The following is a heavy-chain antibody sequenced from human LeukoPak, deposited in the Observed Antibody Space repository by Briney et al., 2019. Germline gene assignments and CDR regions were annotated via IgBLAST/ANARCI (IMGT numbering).Heavy chain of an antibody. CDR2: INHSGST. J-gene: IGHJ6*03. Sequence: SETLSLTCAVYGGSFSGYYWSWIRQPPGKGLEWIGEINHSGSTNYNPSLKSRVTISVDTSKNQFSLKLSSVTAADTAVYYCARARPSRGYYYYYYMDVWGKGTTVTVSS. CDR3: ARARPSRGYYYYYYMDV. CDR1: GGSFSGYY. D-gene: IGHD3-10*01. V-gene: IGHV4-34*01.